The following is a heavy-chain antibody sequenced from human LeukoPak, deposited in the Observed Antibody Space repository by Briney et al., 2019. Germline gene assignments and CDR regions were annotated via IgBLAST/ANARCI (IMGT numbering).Heavy chain of an antibody. V-gene: IGHV3-30*02. CDR3: VNGESFYGDYGFDY. Sequence: TGGSLRLSCAASGFTFDDYAMHWVRQAPGKGLEWLASIRSDNSDTYYADSVKGRFTISRDNSKNTLYLQMNNLRVEDTAVFYCVNGESFYGDYGFDYWGQGTLVTVSS. CDR1: GFTFDDYA. D-gene: IGHD4-17*01. CDR2: IRSDNSDT. J-gene: IGHJ4*02.